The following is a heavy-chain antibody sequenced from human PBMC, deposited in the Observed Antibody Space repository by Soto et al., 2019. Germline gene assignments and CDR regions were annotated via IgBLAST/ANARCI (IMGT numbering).Heavy chain of an antibody. CDR3: ATEGGRYNWFDP. J-gene: IGHJ5*02. V-gene: IGHV1-24*01. Sequence: ASVKVSCKVSGYTLTELSMHWVRQAPGKGLEWMGGFDPEDGETIYAQKFQGRVTMTEDTSTDTAYMELSSLRSEDTAVYYCATEGGRYNWFDPWGQGTLVTVSS. D-gene: IGHD3-16*01. CDR1: GYTLTELS. CDR2: FDPEDGET.